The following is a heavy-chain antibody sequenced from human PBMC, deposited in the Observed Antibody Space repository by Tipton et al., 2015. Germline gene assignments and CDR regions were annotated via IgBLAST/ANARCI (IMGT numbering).Heavy chain of an antibody. V-gene: IGHV5-51*01. CDR2: IYPGDSHT. J-gene: IGHJ5*01. CDR3: ARLNGDPSSGELRPGGERFDS. Sequence: QLVQSGAEMKKPGESLKISCRASGYTFTRHWIGWVRQMPGKGLEWMGIIYPGDSHTRYNPSFQGQVTISADKSISTAYLHWSSLKASDTAMYYCARLNGDPSSGELRPGGERFDSWGQGARVTVSS. CDR1: GYTFTRHW. D-gene: IGHD2-8*01.